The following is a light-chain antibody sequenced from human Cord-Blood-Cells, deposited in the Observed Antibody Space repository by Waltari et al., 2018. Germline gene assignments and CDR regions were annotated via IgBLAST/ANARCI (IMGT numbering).Light chain of an antibody. J-gene: IGKJ4*01. CDR1: QGISSY. CDR2: AAS. Sequence: IQLTQSPSFLSASFGDRVTLTCRASQGISSYLAWYQQKPGKAPKLLIYAASTLQSGVPSRFSGSGSGTEFTLTISSLQPEDFATYYCQQLNSYPLTFGGGTKVEIK. V-gene: IGKV1-9*01. CDR3: QQLNSYPLT.